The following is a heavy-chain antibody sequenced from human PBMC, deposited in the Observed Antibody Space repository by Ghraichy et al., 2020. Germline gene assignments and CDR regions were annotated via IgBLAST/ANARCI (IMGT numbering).Heavy chain of an antibody. CDR2: VSHRGNT. D-gene: IGHD6-19*01. J-gene: IGHJ3*01. CDR1: SGSFSGYF. V-gene: IGHV4-34*01. Sequence: SETLSLTCAVYSGSFSGYFWTWIRQPPGKGLEWIGEVSHRGNTNYNPSLKSRVTISVDTSRNQFSLKMSSVTAADTAVYYCAGHWLGADTIDVWGRGTMVTVSS. CDR3: AGHWLGADTIDV.